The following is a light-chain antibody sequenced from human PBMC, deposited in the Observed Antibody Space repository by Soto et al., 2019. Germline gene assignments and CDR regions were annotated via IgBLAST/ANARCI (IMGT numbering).Light chain of an antibody. Sequence: GLTQSPGTLSLSPGESATVSCRASQTVSITYLTWYQQKPGQAPRLLIFGASKRATGIPDRFSGSGSGRDFTLTISGLEPEDFAVYYCQQYGSSPLISFGQGTRLEIK. CDR3: QQYGSSPLIS. CDR1: QTVSITY. V-gene: IGKV3-20*01. CDR2: GAS. J-gene: IGKJ5*01.